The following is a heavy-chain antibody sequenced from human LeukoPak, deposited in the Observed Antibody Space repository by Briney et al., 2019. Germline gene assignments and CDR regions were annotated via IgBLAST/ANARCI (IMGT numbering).Heavy chain of an antibody. V-gene: IGHV1-18*01. D-gene: IGHD3-10*01. CDR1: GYTFTSYG. Sequence: ASVKVSCKASGYTFTSYGISWVRQPPGQGLEWMGWISACNGNTNYAQKLQGRVTMTTDTSTSTAYMELRSLRSDDTAVYYCARAGSMVRGVIIGNNWFDPWGQGTLVTVSS. J-gene: IGHJ5*02. CDR3: ARAGSMVRGVIIGNNWFDP. CDR2: ISACNGNT.